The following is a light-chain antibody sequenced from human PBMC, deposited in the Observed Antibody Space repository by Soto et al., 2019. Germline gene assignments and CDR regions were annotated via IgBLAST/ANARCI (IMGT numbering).Light chain of an antibody. CDR2: GAS. CDR1: QSVSNNY. Sequence: IVLTQSPGTLSLSPGERATLSCRASQSVSNNYLAWYQQKPGQAPRLLIYGASNRATGIPARFSGSGSGTDFTLRISSLEPEDFPVYYCQQRSKWPQRKFGQGTKADI. CDR3: QQRSKWPQRK. V-gene: IGKV3-11*01. J-gene: IGKJ1*01.